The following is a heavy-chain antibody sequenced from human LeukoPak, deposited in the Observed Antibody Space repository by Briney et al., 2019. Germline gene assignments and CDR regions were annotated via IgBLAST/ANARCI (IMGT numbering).Heavy chain of an antibody. V-gene: IGHV3-23*01. D-gene: IGHD3/OR15-3a*01. J-gene: IGHJ5*02. Sequence: PGGSLRLSYAASGFTFSSHSMSWVRQAPGQGLEWVSSIRGSGGTTYYADSVQGRSTISRDNSKNTLYLQMNSLRAEDTAIYYCANDLPGRTWFDTWGQGTLVTVSS. CDR3: ANDLPGRTWFDT. CDR2: IRGSGGTT. CDR1: GFTFSSHS.